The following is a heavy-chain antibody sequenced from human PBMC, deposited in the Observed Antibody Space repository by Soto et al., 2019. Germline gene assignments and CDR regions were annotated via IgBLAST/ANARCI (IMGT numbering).Heavy chain of an antibody. CDR3: ARGGVLINSREDYYYYGMDV. Sequence: ASVKVSCKASGGTFSSYAISWVRQAPGQGLEWMGGIIPIFGTANYAQKFQGRVTITADESTSTAYMELSSLRSEDTAVYYCARGGVLINSREDYYYYGMDVWGQGTTVTVSS. J-gene: IGHJ6*02. CDR2: IIPIFGTA. CDR1: GGTFSSYA. D-gene: IGHD3-10*01. V-gene: IGHV1-69*13.